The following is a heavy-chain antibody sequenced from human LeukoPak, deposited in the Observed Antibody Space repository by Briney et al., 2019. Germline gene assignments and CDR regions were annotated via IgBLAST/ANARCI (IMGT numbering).Heavy chain of an antibody. Sequence: ASVKVSCKASGGTFSSYAISWVRQAPGQGLEWMGIINPSGGSTSYAQKFQGRVTMTRDTSTSTVYMELSSLRSEDTAVYYCAIPTPYDSSGYYLPVTYWGQGTLVTVSS. D-gene: IGHD3-22*01. CDR2: INPSGGST. CDR1: GGTFSSYA. J-gene: IGHJ4*02. V-gene: IGHV1-46*01. CDR3: AIPTPYDSSGYYLPVTY.